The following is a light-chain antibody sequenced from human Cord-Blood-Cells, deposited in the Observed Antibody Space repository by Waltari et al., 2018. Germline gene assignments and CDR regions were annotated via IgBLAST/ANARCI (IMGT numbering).Light chain of an antibody. J-gene: IGLJ3*02. V-gene: IGLV2-14*01. Sequence: QSALAQPASVSGSPGQSIPISCPGTSSDVGGYKYVSWFQQHPGQAPKIMIYDVSNQPSGVSNRFSGSKSSNTASLTISGLQAEDEADYYCSSYTSSSTWVFGGGTKLTVL. CDR3: SSYTSSSTWV. CDR2: DVS. CDR1: SSDVGGYKY.